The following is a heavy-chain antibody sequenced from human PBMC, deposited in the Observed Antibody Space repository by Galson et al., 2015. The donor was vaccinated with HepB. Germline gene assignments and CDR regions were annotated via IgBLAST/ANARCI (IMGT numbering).Heavy chain of an antibody. V-gene: IGHV1-18*04. J-gene: IGHJ6*02. CDR2: ISAYNGNT. CDR3: ARGYYDFWSGSGGEDYYYGMDV. Sequence: SVKVSCKASGYTFTSYGISWVRQAPGQGLEWMGWISAYNGNTNYAQKLQGRVTMTTDTSTSTAYMELRSLRSDDTAVYYCARGYYDFWSGSGGEDYYYGMDVWGQGTTVTVSS. CDR1: GYTFTSYG. D-gene: IGHD3-3*01.